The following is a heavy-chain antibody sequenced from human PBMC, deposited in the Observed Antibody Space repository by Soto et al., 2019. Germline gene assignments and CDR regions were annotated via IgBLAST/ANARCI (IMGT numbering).Heavy chain of an antibody. CDR2: ISSSSSYI. J-gene: IGHJ5*02. V-gene: IGHV3-21*01. CDR3: ARDGLDYDGSGSYYNP. CDR1: VLTFSIYI. Sequence: LXLTCASSVLTFSIYIMNWVRQAPVKGLEWVSSISSSSSYIYYADSVKGRFTISRDNAKNSLYLQMNSLRAEDTAVYYCARDGLDYDGSGSYYNPWGHGTLVTVPS. D-gene: IGHD3-10*01.